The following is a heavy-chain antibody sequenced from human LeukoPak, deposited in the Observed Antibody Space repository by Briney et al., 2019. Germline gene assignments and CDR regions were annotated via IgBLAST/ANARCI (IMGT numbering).Heavy chain of an antibody. CDR1: GFTFNNYD. J-gene: IGHJ4*02. CDR3: VRGLGGGGDY. CDR2: INTDGSIT. Sequence: GGSLRLSCAASGFTFNNYDMHWVRQAPGKGLVWVSRINTDGSITTYADSVKGRFTISRDNAKNTVYLQMNSLRAEDTAVYYCVRGLGGGGDYWGQGTLVTVSS. D-gene: IGHD3-3*01. V-gene: IGHV3-74*01.